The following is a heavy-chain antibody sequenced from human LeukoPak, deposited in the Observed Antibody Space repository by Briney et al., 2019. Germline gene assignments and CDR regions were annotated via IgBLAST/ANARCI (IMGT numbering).Heavy chain of an antibody. D-gene: IGHD2-8*01. CDR2: IYSGGST. V-gene: IGHV3-53*01. J-gene: IGHJ4*02. CDR3: ARVGCH. CDR1: GLTVRRNY. Sequence: GGSLRLSCAASGLTVRRNYMSSVRQAPGKGLESVSVIYSGGSTYYADSVRGRFTISRDNSKNTLYLQMNSLRVEDTAVYYCARVGCHWGQGTLVTVSS.